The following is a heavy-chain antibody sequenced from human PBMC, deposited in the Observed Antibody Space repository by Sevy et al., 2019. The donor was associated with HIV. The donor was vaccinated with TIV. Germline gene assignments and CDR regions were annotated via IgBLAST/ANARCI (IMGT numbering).Heavy chain of an antibody. CDR2: ISGSGGST. CDR3: AKPPYGDYGHFQFFDY. Sequence: GGSLRLSCAASGFTFSSYVMSWVRQAPGKGLEWVSAISGSGGSTYYADSVKGRFTISRDNSKNTLYLQMNSLRAEDTAVYYCAKPPYGDYGHFQFFDYWGQGTLVTVSS. CDR1: GFTFSSYV. D-gene: IGHD4-17*01. J-gene: IGHJ4*02. V-gene: IGHV3-23*01.